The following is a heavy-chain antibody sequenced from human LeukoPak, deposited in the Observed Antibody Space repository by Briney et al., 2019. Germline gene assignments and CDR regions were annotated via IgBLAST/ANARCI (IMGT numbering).Heavy chain of an antibody. Sequence: SETLSLTCTVSGGSISSSSYYWGWIRQPPGKGLEWIGSIYHSGSTYYNPSLKSRVTISVDTSKNQFSLKLSSVTAADTAVYYCARSNDYGDYRDIPVFGYWGQGTLVTVSS. J-gene: IGHJ4*02. V-gene: IGHV4-39*07. CDR2: IYHSGST. D-gene: IGHD4-17*01. CDR3: ARSNDYGDYRDIPVFGY. CDR1: GGSISSSSYY.